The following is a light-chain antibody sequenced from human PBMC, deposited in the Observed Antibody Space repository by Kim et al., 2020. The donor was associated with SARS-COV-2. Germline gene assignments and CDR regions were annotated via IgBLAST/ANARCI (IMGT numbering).Light chain of an antibody. Sequence: QSALTQPASVSGSPGQSITISCTGTSSDVGGYNYVSLYQQYPGKAPKLMIYDVFKWPSGVSNRFSGSKSGNTASLTISGLQAEDEADYYCTSYRSSGYVFGTGTKVTVL. CDR1: SSDVGGYNY. CDR2: DVF. V-gene: IGLV2-14*03. J-gene: IGLJ1*01. CDR3: TSYRSSGYV.